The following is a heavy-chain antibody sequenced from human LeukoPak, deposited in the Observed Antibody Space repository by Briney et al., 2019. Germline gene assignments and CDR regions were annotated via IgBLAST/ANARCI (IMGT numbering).Heavy chain of an antibody. CDR1: GFTFSSYW. CDR3: ATRAATAAFDI. Sequence: QSGGSLRLSCAASGFTFSSYWMSWVRQAPGKGLEWVAVISYDGSNKYYADSVKGRFTISRDNSKNTLYLQMNSLRAEDTAVYYCATRAATAAFDIWGQGTMVTVSS. D-gene: IGHD6-13*01. V-gene: IGHV3-30*03. CDR2: ISYDGSNK. J-gene: IGHJ3*02.